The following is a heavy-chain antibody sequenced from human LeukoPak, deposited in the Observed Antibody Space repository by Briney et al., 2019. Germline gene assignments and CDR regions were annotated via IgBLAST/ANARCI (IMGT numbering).Heavy chain of an antibody. J-gene: IGHJ4*02. CDR1: GFTFSSYE. Sequence: GGSLRLSCAASGFTFSSYEMNWVRQAPGKGLEWVSYISSSGSTIYYADSVKGRFTISRDNAKNSLYLQMNSLRAEDTAVYYCARVLYSSSWYGAADYWGQGTLVTVSS. D-gene: IGHD6-13*01. CDR2: ISSSGSTI. V-gene: IGHV3-48*03. CDR3: ARVLYSSSWYGAADY.